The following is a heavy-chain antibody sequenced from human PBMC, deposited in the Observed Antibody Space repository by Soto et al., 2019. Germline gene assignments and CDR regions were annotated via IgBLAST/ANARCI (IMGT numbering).Heavy chain of an antibody. CDR2: IGSAHDP. Sequence: GGSLRLSCAASGFTFSTYDMHWVRQVPGKGLEWVSAIGSAHDPYYLGSVKGRFSISRENAKNSLYLQMNSLTTGDTAVYYCARAYLGRLPRRADYYYALDVWGQGTTVTVSS. J-gene: IGHJ6*02. V-gene: IGHV3-13*05. D-gene: IGHD1-26*01. CDR3: ARAYLGRLPRRADYYYALDV. CDR1: GFTFSTYD.